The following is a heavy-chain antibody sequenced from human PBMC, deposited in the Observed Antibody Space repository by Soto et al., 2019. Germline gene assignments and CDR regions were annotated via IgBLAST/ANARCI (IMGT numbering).Heavy chain of an antibody. J-gene: IGHJ3*02. V-gene: IGHV4-39*01. CDR3: ARQYSGYDLNAFDI. D-gene: IGHD5-12*01. CDR1: GGSISSSSYY. Sequence: QLQLQESGPGLVKPSETLSLTCTVSGGSISSSSYYWGWIRQPPGKGLEWIGSIYYSGSTYYNPSLKSRVTISVDTSKNQFSLKLSSVTAADTAVYYCARQYSGYDLNAFDIWGQGTMVTVSS. CDR2: IYYSGST.